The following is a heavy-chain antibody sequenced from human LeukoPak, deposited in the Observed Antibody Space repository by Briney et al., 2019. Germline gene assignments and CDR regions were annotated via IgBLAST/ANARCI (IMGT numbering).Heavy chain of an antibody. J-gene: IGHJ4*02. V-gene: IGHV3-21*01. Sequence: PGRSLRPSCAASGFTFSSHIMTWVRQAPGKGLEWVSSISGNSNFIYHADSVKGRVTISRDNAKNSLYLQMNSLRAEDTAVYYCAKDQGHYGSGSFYTHWGQGTLVTVSS. CDR2: ISGNSNFI. CDR3: AKDQGHYGSGSFYTH. CDR1: GFTFSSHI. D-gene: IGHD3-10*01.